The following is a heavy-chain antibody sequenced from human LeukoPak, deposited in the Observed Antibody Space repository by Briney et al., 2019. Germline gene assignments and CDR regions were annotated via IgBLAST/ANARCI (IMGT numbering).Heavy chain of an antibody. J-gene: IGHJ4*02. D-gene: IGHD6-6*01. V-gene: IGHV3-23*01. CDR1: GFTFSSYA. CDR3: AKIMGSSPSTAYFAY. Sequence: TGGSLRLSCAASGFTFSSYAINWVRQAPGKGLEWLSAISGSGGHIYYADSLKGRFTISRDNPKNTAYLEMNSLRAEDTAVYHCAKIMGSSPSTAYFAYWGQGTLVTVSS. CDR2: ISGSGGHI.